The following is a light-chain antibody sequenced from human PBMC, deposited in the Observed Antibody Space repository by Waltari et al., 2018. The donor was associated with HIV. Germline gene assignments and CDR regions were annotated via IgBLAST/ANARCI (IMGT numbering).Light chain of an antibody. CDR2: EVS. J-gene: IGLJ2*01. CDR3: NSYAGSNNVV. V-gene: IGLV2-8*01. Sequence: QSALTQPPSASGSPGQSVTTSCTGTSSHVGGYNYVPWYQQHPGKAPKLMIYEVSKRPSGVPDRFSGSKSGNTASLTVSGLQAEDEADYYCNSYAGSNNVVFGGGTKVTVL. CDR1: SSHVGGYNY.